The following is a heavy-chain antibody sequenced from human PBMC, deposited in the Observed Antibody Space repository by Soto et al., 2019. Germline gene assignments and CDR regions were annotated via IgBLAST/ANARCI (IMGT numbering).Heavy chain of an antibody. D-gene: IGHD1-26*01. V-gene: IGHV4-4*02. CDR3: ARGTMGGSYYENWFDP. J-gene: IGHJ5*02. Sequence: SETLSLTCAVSGRSLSSINWWSWVRQPPWEGLEWIGEINHSGSTNYNPSLKSRVTISVDTSKNQFSLKLSSVTAADTAVYYCARGTMGGSYYENWFDPWGQGTLVTVSS. CDR1: GRSLSSINW. CDR2: INHSGST.